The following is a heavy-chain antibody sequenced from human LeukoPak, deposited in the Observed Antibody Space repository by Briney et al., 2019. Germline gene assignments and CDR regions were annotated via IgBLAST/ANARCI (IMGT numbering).Heavy chain of an antibody. CDR2: ISWNSGSI. Sequence: GGSLRLSCAASGFTFDDYAMHRVRQAPGKGLEWVSGISWNSGSIGYADSVKGRFTISRDNAKNSLYLQMNSLRAEDTALYYCATGYDSSGYRLFDYWGQGTLVTVSS. CDR1: GFTFDDYA. CDR3: ATGYDSSGYRLFDY. V-gene: IGHV3-9*01. J-gene: IGHJ4*02. D-gene: IGHD3-22*01.